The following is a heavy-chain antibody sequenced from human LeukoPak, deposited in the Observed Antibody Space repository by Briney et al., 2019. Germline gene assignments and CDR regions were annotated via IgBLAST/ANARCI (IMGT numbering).Heavy chain of an antibody. CDR3: EMYDYDSSGYLSDY. CDR1: GGSISTYF. V-gene: IGHV4-4*07. J-gene: IGHJ4*02. Sequence: PSETLSLTCTVSGGSISTYFLTWIRQPAGKGLEWIGRSHTSGSIDYNPSLKGRVTMSVDASKNRFSLRLSSVTAADTAVYYCEMYDYDSSGYLSDYWGPGTLVTVSS. CDR2: SHTSGSI. D-gene: IGHD3-22*01.